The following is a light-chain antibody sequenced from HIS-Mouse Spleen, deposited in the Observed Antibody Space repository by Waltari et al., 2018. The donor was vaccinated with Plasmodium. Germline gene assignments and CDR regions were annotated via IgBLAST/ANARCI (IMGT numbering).Light chain of an antibody. V-gene: IGLV3-1*01. Sequence: SYELTQPPSVSVSPGQTASITCPGDKLWDNYACWYQQKRCQSPVLVIYQDSKRPSGIPERFSGSNSGNTATLTISGTQAMDEADYYCQAWDSSTVVFGGGTKLTVL. CDR1: KLWDNY. J-gene: IGLJ2*01. CDR3: QAWDSSTVV. CDR2: QDS.